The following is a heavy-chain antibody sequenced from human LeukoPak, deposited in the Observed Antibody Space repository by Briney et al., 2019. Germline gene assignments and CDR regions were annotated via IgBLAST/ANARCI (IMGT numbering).Heavy chain of an antibody. D-gene: IGHD6-19*01. CDR3: AKDIAVADKNDY. CDR1: GFTFSSYA. V-gene: IGHV3-23*01. Sequence: AGGSLRLSCAASGFTFSSYAMSWVRQAPGKGLEWVSAISGSGGSTYYADSVKGRFTISRDNSKNTLYLQMNSLRAEDTAVYYCAKDIAVADKNDYWGQGTLVTVSS. J-gene: IGHJ4*02. CDR2: ISGSGGST.